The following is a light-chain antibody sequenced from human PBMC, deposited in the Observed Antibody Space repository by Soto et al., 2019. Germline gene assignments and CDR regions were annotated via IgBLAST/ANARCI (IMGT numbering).Light chain of an antibody. CDR3: SSYTSSSTYV. CDR1: SSDVGGYNY. CDR2: EVS. Sequence: QSVLTQPASVSGSLGQSSTKSCTGSSSDVGGYNYVSWYQQHPGKAPKLMIYEVSNRPSGVSNRFSGSKSGNTASLTISGLQAEDEADYYCSSYTSSSTYVFGTGTKVTVL. V-gene: IGLV2-14*01. J-gene: IGLJ1*01.